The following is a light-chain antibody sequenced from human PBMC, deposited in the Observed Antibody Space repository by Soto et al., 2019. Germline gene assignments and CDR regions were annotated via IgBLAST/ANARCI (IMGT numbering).Light chain of an antibody. CDR2: GAS. CDR3: QQTYSTPFN. Sequence: DIQMTQSPSSLSASVGDRVTITCRASQSINSYLNWYQQKPGKAPKLLIYGASSLQSGVPSRFSGSGSGTDFTLTISSLQPEDFVTYYCQQTYSTPFNFGPGTKVDVK. CDR1: QSINSY. J-gene: IGKJ3*01. V-gene: IGKV1-39*01.